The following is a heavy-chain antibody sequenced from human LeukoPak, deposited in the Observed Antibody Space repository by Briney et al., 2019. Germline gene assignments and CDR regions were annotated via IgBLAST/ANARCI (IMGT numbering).Heavy chain of an antibody. J-gene: IGHJ6*02. Sequence: ASVKVSCKASGYTFTSYGISWVRQAPGQGLEWMGWISAYNGNTNYAQKLQGRVTMATDTSTSTAYMELRSLRSDDAAVYYWAGPPPPWYRPGMDVWGQGTTVTVSS. CDR3: AGPPPPWYRPGMDV. CDR2: ISAYNGNT. CDR1: GYTFTSYG. V-gene: IGHV1-18*01. D-gene: IGHD2-15*01.